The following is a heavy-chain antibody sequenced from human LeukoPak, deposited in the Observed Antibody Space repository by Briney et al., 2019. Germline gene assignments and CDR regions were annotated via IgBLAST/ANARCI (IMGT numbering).Heavy chain of an antibody. Sequence: SETLSLTCTVSGGSISSGGYYWGWIRQHPGKGLEWIGYIYYSGSTYYNPSLKSRVTISVDTSKNQFSLKLSSVTAADTAVYYCAREVYSSSWYEKLDAFDIWGQGAMVTVSS. CDR1: GGSISSGGYY. CDR2: IYYSGST. J-gene: IGHJ3*02. V-gene: IGHV4-31*03. CDR3: AREVYSSSWYEKLDAFDI. D-gene: IGHD6-13*01.